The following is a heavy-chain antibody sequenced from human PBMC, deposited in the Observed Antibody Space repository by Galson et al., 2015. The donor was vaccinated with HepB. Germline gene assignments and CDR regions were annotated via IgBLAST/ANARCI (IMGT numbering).Heavy chain of an antibody. CDR2: ISSSSSYI. CDR1: GFTFSSYS. CDR3: ARTKRITMVRGVITRDYGMDV. V-gene: IGHV3-21*01. Sequence: SLRLSCAASGFTFSSYSMNWVRQAPGKGLEWVSSISSSSSYIYYADSVKGRFTISRDNAKNSLYLQMNSLRAEDTAVYYCARTKRITMVRGVITRDYGMDVWGQGTTVTVSS. J-gene: IGHJ6*02. D-gene: IGHD3-10*01.